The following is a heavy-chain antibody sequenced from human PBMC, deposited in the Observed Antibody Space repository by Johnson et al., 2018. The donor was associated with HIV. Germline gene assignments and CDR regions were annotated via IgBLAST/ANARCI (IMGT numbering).Heavy chain of an antibody. Sequence: VQLVESGGGLVQPGRSLRLSCAASGFTFDDYAMHWVRQAPGKGLEWVSGISWNSGSIGYADSVKGRFTISRDNAKNSLYLQMNSLRAEDTAVYYCARDLGAIGAFQIWGQGTMVTVSS. CDR2: ISWNSGSI. CDR1: GFTFDDYA. J-gene: IGHJ3*02. D-gene: IGHD3-16*01. CDR3: ARDLGAIGAFQI. V-gene: IGHV3-9*01.